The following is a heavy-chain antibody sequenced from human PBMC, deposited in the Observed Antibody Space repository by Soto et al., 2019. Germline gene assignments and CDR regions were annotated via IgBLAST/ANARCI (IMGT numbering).Heavy chain of an antibody. CDR1: GGSISSGDYY. CDR2: VYYSGST. J-gene: IGHJ5*02. CDR3: ARAPLRYFDWQFNWFDP. Sequence: QVQLQESGPGLVKPSQTLSLTCTVSGGSISSGDYYWSWIRQPPGKGLEWIGYVYYSGSTFYNPSLKSRVTISVDPSKNQFSLKLSSVTAADTAVYYCARAPLRYFDWQFNWFDPWGQGTLVTVSS. D-gene: IGHD3-9*01. V-gene: IGHV4-30-4*01.